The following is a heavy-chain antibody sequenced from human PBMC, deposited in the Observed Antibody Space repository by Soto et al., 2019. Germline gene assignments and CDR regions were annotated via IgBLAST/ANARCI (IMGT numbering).Heavy chain of an antibody. Sequence: GPSVKTSCKASGGTFSIYTTSGVGPAPGQGLEWMGGIIPIFGTANYAQKFQGRVTITADESTSTAYMELSSLRSEDTAVYYCASRIAAAGSPLDYWGQGTLVTVSS. CDR1: GGTFSIYT. CDR3: ASRIAAAGSPLDY. J-gene: IGHJ4*02. V-gene: IGHV1-69*13. D-gene: IGHD6-13*01. CDR2: IIPIFGTA.